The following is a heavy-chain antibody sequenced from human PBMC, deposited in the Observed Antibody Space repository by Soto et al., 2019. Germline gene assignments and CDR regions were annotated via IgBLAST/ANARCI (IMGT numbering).Heavy chain of an antibody. CDR2: INAGNGNT. CDR3: ARTYYDFWSGYYGNGMDV. Sequence: QVPLVQSGAEVKKPGASVKVSCKASGYTFTSYAMHWVRQAPGQRLEWMGWINAGNGNTKYSQKFQGRVTITRDTSASTAYMELSSLRSEDTAVYHCARTYYDFWSGYYGNGMDVWGQGTTVTVSS. J-gene: IGHJ6*02. D-gene: IGHD3-3*01. V-gene: IGHV1-3*01. CDR1: GYTFTSYA.